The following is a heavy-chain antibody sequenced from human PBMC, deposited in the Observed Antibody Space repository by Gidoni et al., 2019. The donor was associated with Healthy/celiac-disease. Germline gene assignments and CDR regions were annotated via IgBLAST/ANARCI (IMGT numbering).Heavy chain of an antibody. CDR2: IRSKANSYAT. J-gene: IGHJ6*02. D-gene: IGHD2-15*01. V-gene: IGHV3-73*02. CDR3: TRQGSCSGGSCYAYYYYYGMDV. Sequence: EVQLVESGGGLVQPGGSLKLSCAASGFTFSASALPWVRQASGKGLGWVGRIRSKANSYATAYAASVKGRFTISRDDSKNTAYLQMNSLKTEDTAVYYCTRQGSCSGGSCYAYYYYYGMDVWGQGTTVTVSS. CDR1: GFTFSASA.